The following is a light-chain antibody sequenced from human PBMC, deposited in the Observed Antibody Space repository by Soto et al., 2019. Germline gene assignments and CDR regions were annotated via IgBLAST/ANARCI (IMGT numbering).Light chain of an antibody. CDR3: QQYSQWPLT. Sequence: IEITQSPATLSVSPWERATLSCRASQSVSSNLVWYQQKPGXXPXLLIYGASTRATGIPVRFSGSGSGTQFTLTITSLQSEDSAVYDCQQYSQWPLTFGGGTKVDIK. CDR1: QSVSSN. J-gene: IGKJ4*01. V-gene: IGKV3-15*01. CDR2: GAS.